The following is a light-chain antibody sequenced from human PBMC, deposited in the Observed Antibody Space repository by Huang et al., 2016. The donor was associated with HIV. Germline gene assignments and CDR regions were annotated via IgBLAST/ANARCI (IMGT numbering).Light chain of an antibody. CDR2: ATS. Sequence: EIVLTPSPATLSLSPGDRATLSCRASQSVSSYFAWYQQKPGQAPRLLIYATSNRATGVPARFSGRWAGTDFTLTISSLEPEDFANYYCQQRISWPPSYTFGQGTKVEI. V-gene: IGKV3-11*01. CDR3: QQRISWPPSYT. J-gene: IGKJ2*01. CDR1: QSVSSY.